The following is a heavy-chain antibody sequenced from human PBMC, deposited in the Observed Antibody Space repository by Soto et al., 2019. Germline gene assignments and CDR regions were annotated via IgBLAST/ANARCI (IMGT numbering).Heavy chain of an antibody. V-gene: IGHV3-23*01. CDR2: IGGTDGDSDGVP. D-gene: IGHD2-15*01. Sequence: VQLLESGGDLVQPGGSLRLPCVASGFILNNYAMSWVRQAPGKGLEWVSTIGGTDGDSDGVPWYEDSVKGRFTIFRDSSANTLFMYMDNLRTEDSALYYCVKRGRSSGAFDFWGQGTTVVVSS. CDR1: GFILNNYA. J-gene: IGHJ3*01. CDR3: VKRGRSSGAFDF.